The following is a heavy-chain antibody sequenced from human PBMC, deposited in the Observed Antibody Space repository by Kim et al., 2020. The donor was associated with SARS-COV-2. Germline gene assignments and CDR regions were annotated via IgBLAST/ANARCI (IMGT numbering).Heavy chain of an antibody. J-gene: IGHJ4*02. Sequence: SVKVSCKASGTTFRDYTSSWVRQAPGQGLEWVGGITPMSGAANYAQKFQGRVTITADESTSTVYMELTSLRSDDTAVYYCAGEYIKSAWHYWGEGTLVTVSS. CDR2: ITPMSGAA. CDR3: AGEYIKSAWHY. V-gene: IGHV1-69*13. CDR1: GTTFRDYT. D-gene: IGHD5-12*01.